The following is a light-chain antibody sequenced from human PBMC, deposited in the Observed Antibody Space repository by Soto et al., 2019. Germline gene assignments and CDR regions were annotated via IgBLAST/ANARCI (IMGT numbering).Light chain of an antibody. CDR2: EGS. Sequence: QSALTQPASVSGSPGQSITISCTGTSSDVGSYNLVSWYQQHPRKAPKLMIYEGSKRPSGVSNRFSGSKSGNTACLTISGLQAEDGADYYCCSYAGSSTFVVFGGGTELTV. V-gene: IGLV2-23*03. J-gene: IGLJ2*01. CDR1: SSDVGSYNL. CDR3: CSYAGSSTFVV.